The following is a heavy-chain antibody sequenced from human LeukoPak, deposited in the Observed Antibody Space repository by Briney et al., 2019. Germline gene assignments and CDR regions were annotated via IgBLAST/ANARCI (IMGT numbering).Heavy chain of an antibody. Sequence: GGSLRLSCAASGFTFSSYSMNWVRQAPGKGLEWVSSISSSSSYIYYADAVKGRFTISRDNAKNSLYLQMNSLRADDTAVYYCARDRYSSSWYDYWGQGTLVTVSS. CDR3: ARDRYSSSWYDY. D-gene: IGHD6-13*01. CDR1: GFTFSSYS. V-gene: IGHV3-21*01. J-gene: IGHJ4*02. CDR2: ISSSSSYI.